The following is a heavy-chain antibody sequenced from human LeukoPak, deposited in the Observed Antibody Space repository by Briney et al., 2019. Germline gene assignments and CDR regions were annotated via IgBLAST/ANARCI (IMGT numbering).Heavy chain of an antibody. D-gene: IGHD1-14*01. CDR2: IHHSGST. J-gene: IGHJ4*02. Sequence: SETLSLTCAVYGGSFSGYYWTWIRQPPGKGLEWTGEIHHSGSTNYNPSLKTRVTISLDTSKNQFSLKLSSVTAADTAVYYCARVTEGNLDYWGQGTLVTVSS. CDR1: GGSFSGYY. V-gene: IGHV4-34*01. CDR3: ARVTEGNLDY.